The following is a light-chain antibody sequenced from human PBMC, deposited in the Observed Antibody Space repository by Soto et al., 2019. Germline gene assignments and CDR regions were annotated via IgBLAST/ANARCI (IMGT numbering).Light chain of an antibody. CDR2: EVS. Sequence: QSALTQPPSASGSPGQSVTISCTGTSSDVGAYNYLSWYQQHPGKAPKLIIYEVSKRPSVVPDRFSGSKSGNTASLTVSGLQAEDEADYYCSSYAGSNNYVFGTGTKVTVL. CDR3: SSYAGSNNYV. V-gene: IGLV2-8*01. CDR1: SSDVGAYNY. J-gene: IGLJ1*01.